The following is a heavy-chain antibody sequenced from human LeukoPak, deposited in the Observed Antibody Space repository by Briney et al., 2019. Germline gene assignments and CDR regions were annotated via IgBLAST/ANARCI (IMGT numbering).Heavy chain of an antibody. J-gene: IGHJ1*01. CDR2: IYHSGST. CDR1: GGSISSSNW. Sequence: SETLSLTCAVSGGSISSSNWWSWVRQPPGKGLEWIGEIYHSGSTNYNPSLKSRVTISVDKSKNQFSLKLSSVTAADTAVYYCARDGIEGYCSSTSCYFQHWGQGTLVTVSS. CDR3: ARDGIEGYCSSTSCYFQH. D-gene: IGHD2-2*01. V-gene: IGHV4-4*02.